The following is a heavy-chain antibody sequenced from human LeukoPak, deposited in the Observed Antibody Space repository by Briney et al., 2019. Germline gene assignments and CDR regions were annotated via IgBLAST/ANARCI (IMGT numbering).Heavy chain of an antibody. J-gene: IGHJ4*02. D-gene: IGHD5-12*01. CDR2: ISYDGSNK. CDR3: AKGGYSGYDV. CDR1: GFTFSSYV. Sequence: PGGSLRLSCAASGFTFSSYVMHWVRQAPGKGLEWVAVISYDGSNKYYADSVKGRFTISRDNSNNTLYLQMNSLRAEDTAVYYCAKGGYSGYDVWGQGTLVTVSS. V-gene: IGHV3-30*18.